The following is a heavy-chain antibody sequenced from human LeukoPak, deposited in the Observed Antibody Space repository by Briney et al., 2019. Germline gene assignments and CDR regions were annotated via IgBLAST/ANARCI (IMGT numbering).Heavy chain of an antibody. CDR3: AKPPLSSGWYRSAEYFQH. CDR2: ISGSGGST. V-gene: IGHV3-23*01. J-gene: IGHJ1*01. D-gene: IGHD6-19*01. CDR1: GFTFSSYA. Sequence: PGGSLRLSCAASGFTFSSYAMSWVRQAPGKGLEWVSAISGSGGSTYYADSVKGRFTISRDNSKNTLYLQMNSLRVEDTAVYYCAKPPLSSGWYRSAEYFQHWGQGTLVTVSS.